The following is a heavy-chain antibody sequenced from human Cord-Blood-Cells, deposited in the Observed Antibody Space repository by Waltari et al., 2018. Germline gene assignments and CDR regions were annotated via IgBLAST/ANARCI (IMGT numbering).Heavy chain of an antibody. CDR3: ARARIVATYNWFDP. D-gene: IGHD5-12*01. V-gene: IGHV3-33*01. J-gene: IGHJ5*02. Sequence: QVQLVESGGGVVQPGRSLRLSCAASGFTFSSYGMHWVPQAPGKGLEWVAVIWYDGSNKYYADSVKGRFTISRDNSKNTLYLQMNSLRAEDTAVYYCARARIVATYNWFDPWGQGTLVTVSS. CDR1: GFTFSSYG. CDR2: IWYDGSNK.